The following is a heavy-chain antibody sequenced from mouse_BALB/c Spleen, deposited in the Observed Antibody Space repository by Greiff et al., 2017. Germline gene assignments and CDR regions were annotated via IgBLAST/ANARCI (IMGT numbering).Heavy chain of an antibody. V-gene: IGHV3-2*02. J-gene: IGHJ3*01. CDR3: AREGPGASWFAY. Sequence: ESGPGLVKPSQSLSLTCTVTGYSITSDYAWNWIRQFPGNKLEWMGYISYSGSTSYNPSLKSRISITRDTSKNQFFLQLNSVTTEDTATYYCAREGPGASWFAYWGQGTLVTVSA. CDR2: ISYSGST. CDR1: GYSITSDYA.